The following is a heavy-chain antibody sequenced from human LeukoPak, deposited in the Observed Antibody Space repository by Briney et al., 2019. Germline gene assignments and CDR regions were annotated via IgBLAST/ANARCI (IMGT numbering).Heavy chain of an antibody. CDR3: ARLTDPYCSSTSCYRLHYYYMDV. Sequence: GESLKISCKGSGYTFANYGIGWVRQMPGKGLEWMGIMYPGDSTARYSPSFQGQVTVSADESISTAYLHWSSLKASDTAVYYCARLTDPYCSSTSCYRLHYYYMDVWGKGTTVTVSS. D-gene: IGHD2-2*02. V-gene: IGHV5-51*01. J-gene: IGHJ6*03. CDR1: GYTFANYG. CDR2: MYPGDSTA.